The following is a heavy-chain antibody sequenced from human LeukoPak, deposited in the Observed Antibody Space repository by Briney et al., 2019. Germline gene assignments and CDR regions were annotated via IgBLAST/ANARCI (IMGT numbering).Heavy chain of an antibody. D-gene: IGHD5-24*01. CDR3: ARDGGGYDS. CDR1: GFTFCTYW. V-gene: IGHV3-7*01. J-gene: IGHJ5*01. CDR2: IKEDGSRQ. Sequence: GGSLRLSRAASGFTFCTYWMSWVRQTPGKGLEWVANIKEDGSRQYYVDSVKGRFTISRDNAKNSLYLQMNSLRVEDTAVYYCARDGGGYDSWGGGTLVAVSS.